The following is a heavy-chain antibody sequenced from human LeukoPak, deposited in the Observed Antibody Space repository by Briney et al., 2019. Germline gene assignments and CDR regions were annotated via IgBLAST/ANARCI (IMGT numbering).Heavy chain of an antibody. D-gene: IGHD3-22*01. CDR1: GGSISSYY. CDR2: IYYSGST. V-gene: IGHV4-59*01. J-gene: IGHJ6*03. Sequence: SETLSLTCTVSGGSISSYYWSWIRQPPGKGLEWIGNIYYSGSTNYNPSLKSRVTISADTSKNQFSLKLSSVTAADTAVYYCTRGSIAYYYMDVWGKGTTVTVSS. CDR3: TRGSIAYYYMDV.